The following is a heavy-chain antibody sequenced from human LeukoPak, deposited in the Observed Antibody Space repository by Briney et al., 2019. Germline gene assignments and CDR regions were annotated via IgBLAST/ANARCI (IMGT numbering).Heavy chain of an antibody. CDR1: GFTFSIYW. J-gene: IGHJ4*02. D-gene: IGHD3-3*01. V-gene: IGHV3-7*01. CDR3: ASDYYDFWSGYFDY. Sequence: GGSLRLSCAASGFTFSIYWMSWVRQAPGKGLEWVANIKQDGSEKYYVDSVKGRFTISRDNAKNSLYLQMNSLRAEDTAVYYCASDYYDFWSGYFDYWGQGTLVTVSS. CDR2: IKQDGSEK.